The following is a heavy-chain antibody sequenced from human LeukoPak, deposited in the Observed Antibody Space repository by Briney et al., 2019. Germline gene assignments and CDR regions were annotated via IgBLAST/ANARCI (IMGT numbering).Heavy chain of an antibody. Sequence: PGGSLRLSCAASGFTFDDYGMSWVRQAPGKGLEWVSGINWNGGSTGYADSVKGRFTISRDNAKNSLYLQMNSLRAEDTALYYCARPHSSGWYGAFDIWGQGTMVTVSS. D-gene: IGHD6-19*01. J-gene: IGHJ3*02. CDR1: GFTFDDYG. CDR2: INWNGGST. V-gene: IGHV3-20*04. CDR3: ARPHSSGWYGAFDI.